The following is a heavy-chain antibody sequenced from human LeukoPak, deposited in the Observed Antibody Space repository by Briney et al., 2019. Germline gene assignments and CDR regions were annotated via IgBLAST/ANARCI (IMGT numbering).Heavy chain of an antibody. CDR2: LYSGSST. CDR1: GFTVSRNY. D-gene: IGHD6-19*01. CDR3: ARARTYSSGWWYYFDY. V-gene: IGHV3-66*01. J-gene: IGHJ4*02. Sequence: GGSLRLSCAASGFTVSRNYMSWVRQAPGKGLEWVSILYSGSSTYYADSVKGRFTISRDTSRNTLYLQMNSLRAEDTAIYYCARARTYSSGWWYYFDYWGQGTLVTVSS.